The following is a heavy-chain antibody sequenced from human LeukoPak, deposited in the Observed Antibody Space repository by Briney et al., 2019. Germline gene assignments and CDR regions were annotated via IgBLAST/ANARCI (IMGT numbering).Heavy chain of an antibody. CDR2: IYSNGRS. Sequence: SETLSLTCTVSGGSINTYYWSWIRQPGGKGLEWIGRIYSNGRSNYNPSLKSRVTLSVDKAKNQFSLKVTSVTAADTAIYYCARGQGAYYMDVWGKGTTVTISS. CDR1: GGSINTYY. CDR3: ARGQGAYYMDV. J-gene: IGHJ6*03. V-gene: IGHV4-4*07. D-gene: IGHD1-26*01.